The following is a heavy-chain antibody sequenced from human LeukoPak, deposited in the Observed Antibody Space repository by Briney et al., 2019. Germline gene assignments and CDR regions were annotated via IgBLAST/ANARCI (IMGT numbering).Heavy chain of an antibody. CDR3: TRLNYYGSGSYWMYNWFDP. CDR2: INHSGST. J-gene: IGHJ5*02. V-gene: IGHV4-34*01. Sequence: SETLSLTCAVYGGSFSGYYWSWIRQPPGKGLEWIGEINHSGSTNYNPSLKSRVTISVDTSKNQFSLKLSSMTAADTAVYYCTRLNYYGSGSYWMYNWFDPWGQGTLVTVSS. D-gene: IGHD3-10*01. CDR1: GGSFSGYY.